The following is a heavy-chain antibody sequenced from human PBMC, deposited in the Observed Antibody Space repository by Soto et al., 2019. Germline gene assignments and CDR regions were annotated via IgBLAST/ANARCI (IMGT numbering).Heavy chain of an antibody. J-gene: IGHJ6*02. D-gene: IGHD6-13*01. Sequence: GGALRLSCAASGFTFSSYSMNWVRQAPGKGLEWVSSISSSSSYIYYADSVMGRFTISRDNAKNSLYLQMNSLRAEDTAVYYCARDADSSIKPLYGMDVWGQGTTVTVSS. CDR3: ARDADSSIKPLYGMDV. CDR2: ISSSSSYI. CDR1: GFTFSSYS. V-gene: IGHV3-21*01.